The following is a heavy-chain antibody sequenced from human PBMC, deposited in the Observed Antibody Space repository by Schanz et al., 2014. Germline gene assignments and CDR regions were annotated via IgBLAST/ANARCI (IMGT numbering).Heavy chain of an antibody. Sequence: EVQLLESGGGLVQPGGSLRLSCVASGFTFFGSFAMSWVRQAPGKGLEWVSGMSGSGSTADYADSVKGRFTISRDNSKSTLYLQVNSLRPEDTAIYYCAKHVRSLTGNDYWGQGTLVTVSS. V-gene: IGHV3-23*01. CDR3: AKHVRSLTGNDY. D-gene: IGHD3-9*01. J-gene: IGHJ4*02. CDR2: MSGSGSTA. CDR1: GFTFFGSFA.